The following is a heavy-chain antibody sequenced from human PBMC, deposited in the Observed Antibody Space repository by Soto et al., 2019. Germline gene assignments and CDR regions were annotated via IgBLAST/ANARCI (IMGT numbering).Heavy chain of an antibody. CDR3: ARDSGLNEMDV. Sequence: GGSLRLSCAASGFTFSSYDMHWVRQATGKGLEWVSAIGTAGDTYYPGSVKGRFTISRENAKNSLYLQMNSLRAGDTAVYYCARDSGLNEMDVWGEGTTVTVSS. V-gene: IGHV3-13*01. D-gene: IGHD3-10*01. CDR2: IGTAGDT. CDR1: GFTFSSYD. J-gene: IGHJ6*04.